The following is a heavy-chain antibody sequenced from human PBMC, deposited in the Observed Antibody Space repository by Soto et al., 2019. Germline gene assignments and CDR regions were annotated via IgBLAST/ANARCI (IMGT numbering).Heavy chain of an antibody. J-gene: IGHJ2*01. CDR3: ARKVSGSTGRPDLWYFDL. D-gene: IGHD3-10*01. CDR1: GFTFSGYA. CDR2: ISGGGDAT. V-gene: IGHV3-23*01. Sequence: EVQLLDSGGGLVQPGGSLRLSCAAYGFTFSGYALTWVRQAPGKGLEWVSAISGGGDATFYADSVKGRFTISRDNSKKTLYLQMNTLRAEDTAVYYCARKVSGSTGRPDLWYFDLWGRGTLVTVSS.